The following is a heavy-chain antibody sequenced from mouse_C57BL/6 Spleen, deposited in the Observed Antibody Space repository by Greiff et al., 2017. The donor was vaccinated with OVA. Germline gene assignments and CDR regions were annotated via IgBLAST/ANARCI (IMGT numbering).Heavy chain of an antibody. CDR1: GYTFTDYY. V-gene: IGHV1-26*01. Sequence: EVQLQQSGPELVKPGASVKISCKASGYTFTDYYMNWVKQSHGQSLEWIGDINPNNGGTSYNQKFKGKATLTVDKSSSTAYMELRSLTSEDSAVYYCARDGYGDYWGQGTTLTVSS. J-gene: IGHJ2*01. D-gene: IGHD2-2*01. CDR2: INPNNGGT. CDR3: ARDGYGDY.